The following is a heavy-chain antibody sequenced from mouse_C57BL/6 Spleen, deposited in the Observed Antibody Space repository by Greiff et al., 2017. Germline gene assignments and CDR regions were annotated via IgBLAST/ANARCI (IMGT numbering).Heavy chain of an antibody. D-gene: IGHD4-1*01. J-gene: IGHJ4*01. Sequence: QVQLVESGPGLVAPSQSLSITCTVSGFSLTSYGVDWVRQPPGKGLEWLGVIWGGGSTNYNSALMSRLSISKDNSQSQVFLKMNSLQTDDTAMYYCAKRRGNWGDYYAMDYWGQGTSVTVSS. CDR3: AKRRGNWGDYYAMDY. V-gene: IGHV2-9*01. CDR2: IWGGGST. CDR1: GFSLTSYG.